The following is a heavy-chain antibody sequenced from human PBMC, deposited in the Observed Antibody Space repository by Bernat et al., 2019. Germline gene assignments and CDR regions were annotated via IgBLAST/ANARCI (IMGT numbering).Heavy chain of an antibody. CDR1: GFTFSNYA. CDR3: AKSQGYDFWSTYYVDY. Sequence: EVQLVESGGGLAQPGGSLRLSCAASGFTFSNYAMSWVRQAPGKGLEWLSVISGSGGNRYYADSVRGRFTISRDNPKNTLYLQVDFLTAEDTAVYYCAKSQGYDFWSTYYVDYWGQGTLVTVSS. V-gene: IGHV3-23*04. J-gene: IGHJ4*02. D-gene: IGHD3-3*01. CDR2: ISGSGGNR.